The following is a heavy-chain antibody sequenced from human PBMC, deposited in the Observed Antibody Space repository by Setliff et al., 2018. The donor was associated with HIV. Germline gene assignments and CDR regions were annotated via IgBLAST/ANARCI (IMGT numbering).Heavy chain of an antibody. Sequence: RASVKVSCKASGYNFSSNGISWVRQAPGQGLEWMGWISSYNGYTKYAQKVQDRVTMTKDTSTSTAYMELRSPRSDDTAVYYCARVSRSGWFFDWWGQGSLVTVS. CDR2: ISSYNGYT. V-gene: IGHV1-18*01. D-gene: IGHD6-19*01. CDR1: GYNFSSNG. CDR3: ARVSRSGWFFDW. J-gene: IGHJ4*02.